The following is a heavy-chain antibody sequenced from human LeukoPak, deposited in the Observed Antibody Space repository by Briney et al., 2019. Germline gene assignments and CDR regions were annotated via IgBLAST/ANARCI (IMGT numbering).Heavy chain of an antibody. Sequence: PGGSLRLSCAASGFTFSSYSMNWVRQAPGKGLEWVSSISSSSSYIYYADSVKGRFTISRDNAKNSLYLQMNSLRAEDTAVYYCARDNDYVWGSYRFRSYYMDVWGKGTTVTVSS. CDR1: GFTFSSYS. CDR3: ARDNDYVWGSYRFRSYYMDV. CDR2: ISSSSSYI. V-gene: IGHV3-21*01. J-gene: IGHJ6*03. D-gene: IGHD3-16*02.